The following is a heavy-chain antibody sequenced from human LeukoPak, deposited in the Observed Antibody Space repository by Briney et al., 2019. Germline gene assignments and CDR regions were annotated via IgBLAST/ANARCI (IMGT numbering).Heavy chain of an antibody. Sequence: GGSLRLSCAASGFTFSSYSMNWVRLAPGKGLEWVSAISGSGGSTYYADSMKGRFTISRDNSKNTLYLQMNSLRAEDTAVYHCAKGQADYVHNPFDYWGQGTLVTVSS. V-gene: IGHV3-23*01. J-gene: IGHJ4*02. D-gene: IGHD4-17*01. CDR1: GFTFSSYS. CDR2: ISGSGGST. CDR3: AKGQADYVHNPFDY.